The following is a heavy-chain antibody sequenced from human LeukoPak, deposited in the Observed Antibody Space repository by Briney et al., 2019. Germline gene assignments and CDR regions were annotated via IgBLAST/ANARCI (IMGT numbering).Heavy chain of an antibody. CDR2: IYSCGST. CDR3: ARDRSTVTTWVDY. V-gene: IGHV3-66*03. J-gene: IGHJ4*02. Sequence: GGSLRLSCAASGFTVSSNYMSWVRQAPGKGLEWVSVIYSCGSTYCADSVKGRFTISRDNAKNSLYLQMNSLRAEDTAVYYCARDRSTVTTWVDYWGQGTLVTVSS. CDR1: GFTVSSNY. D-gene: IGHD4-17*01.